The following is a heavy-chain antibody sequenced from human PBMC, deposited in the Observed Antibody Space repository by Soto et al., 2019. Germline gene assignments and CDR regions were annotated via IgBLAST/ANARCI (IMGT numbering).Heavy chain of an antibody. V-gene: IGHV4-39*01. Sequence: QLQLQESGPGLVKPSETLSLTCTVSGGSISSSSYYWGWIRQPPGKGLEWIGSIYYSGSTYYNPSLKSRVTISVDTSKNQFSLKLSSVTAADTAVYYCAGRSDPHYDYIWGSYRDHAFDIWGQGTMVTVSS. CDR2: IYYSGST. CDR1: GGSISSSSYY. J-gene: IGHJ3*02. CDR3: AGRSDPHYDYIWGSYRDHAFDI. D-gene: IGHD3-16*02.